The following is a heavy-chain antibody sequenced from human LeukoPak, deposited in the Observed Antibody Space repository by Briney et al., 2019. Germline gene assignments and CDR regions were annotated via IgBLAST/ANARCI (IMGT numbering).Heavy chain of an antibody. D-gene: IGHD3-10*01. V-gene: IGHV1-2*04. J-gene: IGHJ6*02. CDR2: ISPNSGGT. CDR3: ARDGGSGSYYYYGMDV. Sequence: ASVKVSCKASGYTFTGYYMHWVRQAPGQGLEWMGWISPNSGGTNYAQKFQGWVTMTRDTSISTAYMELSRLRSDDTAVYYCARDGGSGSYYYYGMDVWGQGTTVTVSS. CDR1: GYTFTGYY.